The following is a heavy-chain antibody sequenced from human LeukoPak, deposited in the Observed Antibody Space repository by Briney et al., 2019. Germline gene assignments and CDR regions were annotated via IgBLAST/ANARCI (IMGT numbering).Heavy chain of an antibody. CDR2: INPSGGST. CDR3: ASYHQRDFGDYYGMDV. J-gene: IGHJ6*02. Sequence: VASVKVSCKASGYTFTSYYMHWVRQAPGQGLEWMGIINPSGGSTRYAQKFQGRVTMTRDTSTSTVYMELSSLRSEDTAVYYCASYHQRDFGDYYGMDVWGQGTTVTVSS. CDR1: GYTFTSYY. D-gene: IGHD4-17*01. V-gene: IGHV1-46*01.